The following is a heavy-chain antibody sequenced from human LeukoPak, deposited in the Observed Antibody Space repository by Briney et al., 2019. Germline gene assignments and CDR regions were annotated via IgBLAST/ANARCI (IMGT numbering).Heavy chain of an antibody. D-gene: IGHD1-26*01. CDR1: GFTFSDYY. V-gene: IGHV3-11*04. CDR2: ISSSGSTI. Sequence: GGSLRLSCAASGFTFSDYYMSWIRQAPGKGLEWVSYISSSGSTIYYADSVKGRFTISRDNTKNSLYLQMNSLRAEDTAVYYCARDQVGATPFYYYYVDVWGKGTTVTVSS. CDR3: ARDQVGATPFYYYYVDV. J-gene: IGHJ6*03.